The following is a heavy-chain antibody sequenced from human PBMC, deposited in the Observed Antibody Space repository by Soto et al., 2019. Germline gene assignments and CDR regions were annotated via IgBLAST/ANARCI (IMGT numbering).Heavy chain of an antibody. CDR1: GFTFSSYA. CDR2: ISGSGGST. CDR3: AKDPPFGVVSLAYHDY. J-gene: IGHJ4*02. V-gene: IGHV3-23*01. D-gene: IGHD3-3*01. Sequence: EVQLLESGGGLVQPGGSLRLSCAASGFTFSSYAMSWVRQAPGKGLEWVSAISGSGGSTYYADSVKGRFTISRDNSKNTLYLQMNSLRAEDTAVYYCAKDPPFGVVSLAYHDYWGQGTLVTVSS.